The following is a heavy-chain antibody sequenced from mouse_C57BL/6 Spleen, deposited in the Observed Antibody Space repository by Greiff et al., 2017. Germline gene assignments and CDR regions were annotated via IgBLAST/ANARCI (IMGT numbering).Heavy chain of an antibody. CDR2: ISDGGSYT. CDR1: GFTFSSYA. CDR3: ARDIYDYYAMDY. J-gene: IGHJ4*01. V-gene: IGHV5-4*01. Sequence: EVKLVESGGGLVKPGGSLKLSCAASGFTFSSYAMSWVRQTPEKRLEWVATISDGGSYTYYPDNVKGRFTISRDNAKNNLYLQMSHLKSEDTAMYYCARDIYDYYAMDYWGQGTSVTVSS. D-gene: IGHD1-1*01.